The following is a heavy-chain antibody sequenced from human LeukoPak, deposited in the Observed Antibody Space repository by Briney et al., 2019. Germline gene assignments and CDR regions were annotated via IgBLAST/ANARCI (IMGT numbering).Heavy chain of an antibody. J-gene: IGHJ4*02. CDR2: FDPEDGET. V-gene: IGHV1-24*01. CDR3: AKTYCSSATCYVATGGY. D-gene: IGHD2-2*01. CDR1: GYTLTELS. Sequence: GASVKVSCKVFGYTLTELSMHWVRQAPGKGLEWMGGFDPEDGETIYAQKFQGRVTMTEDTSTDTAYMELSSLRSDDTAVYYCAKTYCSSATCYVATGGYWGQGTPVTVSS.